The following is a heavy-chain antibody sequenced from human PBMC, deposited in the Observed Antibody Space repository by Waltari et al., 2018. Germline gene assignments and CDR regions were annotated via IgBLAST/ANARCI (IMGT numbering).Heavy chain of an antibody. CDR1: GFPFSNTW. Sequence: EVPLVESGGRLVPPGGSLRISCAVSGFPFSNTWMHWVRQAPGKGLVWVSRINKDGSSISYADSVEGRFTISRDNAKKTLYLQMNSLRAEDTGVYYCAREGPQLSDYMDVWGKGTTVNVSS. D-gene: IGHD2-15*01. CDR3: AREGPQLSDYMDV. CDR2: INKDGSSI. J-gene: IGHJ6*03. V-gene: IGHV3-74*01.